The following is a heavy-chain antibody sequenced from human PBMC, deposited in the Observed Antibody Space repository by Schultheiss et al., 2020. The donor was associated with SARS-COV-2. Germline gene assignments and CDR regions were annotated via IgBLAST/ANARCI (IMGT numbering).Heavy chain of an antibody. CDR3: ARRGYGDYGIDY. J-gene: IGHJ4*02. D-gene: IGHD4-17*01. CDR2: IWPGDSDT. Sequence: GESLKISCKGSGFTTEWIAWVRQKPGKGLEWMGIIWPGDSDTRYSPSFQGQVTISVDKSINTAYLQWASLKASDTAMYYCARRGYGDYGIDYWGQGTLVTVSS. CDR1: GFTTEW. V-gene: IGHV5-51*01.